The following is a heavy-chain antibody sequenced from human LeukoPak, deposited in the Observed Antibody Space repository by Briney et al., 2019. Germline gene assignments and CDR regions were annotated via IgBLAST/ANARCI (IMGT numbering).Heavy chain of an antibody. J-gene: IGHJ4*02. CDR2: IYYSGST. CDR3: AREWWGDYGGNTLEY. D-gene: IGHD4-23*01. V-gene: IGHV4-39*02. CDR1: GGSISSSSYY. Sequence: SETLSLTCTVSGGSISSSSYYWGWIRQPPGKGLEWIGSIYYSGSTYYNPSLKSRVTISVDTSKNQFSLKLSSVTAEDTAVYYCAREWWGDYGGNTLEYWGQGTLVTVSS.